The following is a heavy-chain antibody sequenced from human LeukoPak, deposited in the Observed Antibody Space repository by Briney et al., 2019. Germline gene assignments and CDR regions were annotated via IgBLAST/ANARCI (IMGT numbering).Heavy chain of an antibody. Sequence: PGGSLRLSCAASGFTFSSYGKHWVRQAPGKGLEWVAVISYDGSNKYYADSVKGRFTISRDNSKNTLYLQMNSLRAEDTAVYYCAKGIADCGGDCYYDYWGQGTLVTVSS. D-gene: IGHD2-21*02. CDR2: ISYDGSNK. V-gene: IGHV3-30*18. J-gene: IGHJ4*02. CDR3: AKGIADCGGDCYYDY. CDR1: GFTFSSYG.